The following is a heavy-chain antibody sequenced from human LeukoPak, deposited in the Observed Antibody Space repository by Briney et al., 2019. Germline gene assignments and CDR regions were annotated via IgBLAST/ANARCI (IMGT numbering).Heavy chain of an antibody. V-gene: IGHV3-23*01. J-gene: IGHJ4*02. D-gene: IGHD1-26*01. Sequence: PGGSLRLACAVSGFTFSSYAMSWVRQAPGKGLEWVSAISGSGGSTYYADSVKGRFTISRDNSKNTLYLQMNSLRAEDTAVYYCEKDIGDVGANTFDYWGQGTLVTVSS. CDR3: EKDIGDVGANTFDY. CDR1: GFTFSSYA. CDR2: ISGSGGST.